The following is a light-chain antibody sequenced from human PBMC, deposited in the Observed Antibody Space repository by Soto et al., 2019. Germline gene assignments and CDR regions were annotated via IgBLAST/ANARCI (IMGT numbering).Light chain of an antibody. V-gene: IGLV1-51*01. Sequence: QSVLTQPPSVSAAPGQRVSISCSGSSSSIGTHYVAWYQQVPGTPPKLLIYDNNKRPAGTPDRFSGSKSGTSATLGITGLQTGDEADDYCGTWDTGLVWVFGGGTKLTVL. CDR3: GTWDTGLVWV. CDR2: DNN. CDR1: SSSIGTHY. J-gene: IGLJ3*02.